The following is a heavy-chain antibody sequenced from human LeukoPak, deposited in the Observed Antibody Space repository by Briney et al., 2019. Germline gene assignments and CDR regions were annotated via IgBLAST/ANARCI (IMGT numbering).Heavy chain of an antibody. J-gene: IGHJ4*02. CDR1: GFTVSSNY. CDR2: IYSGGST. D-gene: IGHD3-22*01. Sequence: PGGSLRLSCAASGFTVSSNYMSWVRQAPGKGLEWDSVIYSGGSTYYADSVKGRFTISRDNSKNTLYLQMNSLRAEDTAVYYCARESYYDSSGYPGYFDYWGQGTLVTVSS. V-gene: IGHV3-53*01. CDR3: ARESYYDSSGYPGYFDY.